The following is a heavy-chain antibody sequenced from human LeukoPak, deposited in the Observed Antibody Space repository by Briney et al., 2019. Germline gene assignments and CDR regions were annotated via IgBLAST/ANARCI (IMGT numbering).Heavy chain of an antibody. CDR1: GFTFSNHD. J-gene: IGHJ4*02. Sequence: GGSLRLSCAASGFTFSNHDMHWVRQATGKGLEWVSSIGTVGDTYYSDSVKGRFTISRENARNSLYLQMNSLRAEDTAMYYCARQMQSHGNFDSWGQGTLVTVSS. V-gene: IGHV3-13*01. CDR3: ARQMQSHGNFDS. CDR2: IGTVGDT. D-gene: IGHD1-26*01.